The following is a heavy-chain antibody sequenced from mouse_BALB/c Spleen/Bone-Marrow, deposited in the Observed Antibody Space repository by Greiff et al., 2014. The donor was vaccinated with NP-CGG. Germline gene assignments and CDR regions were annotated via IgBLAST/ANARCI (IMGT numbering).Heavy chain of an antibody. J-gene: IGHJ4*01. CDR2: IWAGGST. Sequence: VHLVESGPGLVAPSQSLSITCTVSGFSLTSYGVHWVRQPPGKGLEWLGVIWAGGSTNYNSALMSRLSISKDNSKSQVFLKMNSLQTDDTAMYYCARRYDDVYYYAMDYWGQGTSVTVSS. D-gene: IGHD2-14*01. V-gene: IGHV2-9*02. CDR3: ARRYDDVYYYAMDY. CDR1: GFSLTSYG.